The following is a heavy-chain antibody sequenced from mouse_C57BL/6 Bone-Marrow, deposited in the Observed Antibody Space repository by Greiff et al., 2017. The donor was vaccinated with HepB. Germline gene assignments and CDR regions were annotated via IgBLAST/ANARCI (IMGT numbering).Heavy chain of an antibody. CDR2: IYPRSGNT. D-gene: IGHD1-1*01. J-gene: IGHJ2*01. V-gene: IGHV1-81*01. CDR3: ARDYGSSYEGY. Sequence: VHLVESGAELARPGASVKLSCKASGYTFTSYGISWVKQRTGQGLEWIGEIYPRSGNTYYNEKFKGKATLTADKSSSTAYMELRSLTSEDSAVYFCARDYGSSYEGYWGQGTTLTVSS. CDR1: GYTFTSYG.